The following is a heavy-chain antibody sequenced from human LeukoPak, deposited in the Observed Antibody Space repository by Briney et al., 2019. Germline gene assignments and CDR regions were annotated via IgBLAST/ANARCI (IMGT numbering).Heavy chain of an antibody. CDR2: IRYDGSNK. Sequence: GGSLRLSCAASGFTFSSYGMHWVRQVPGKGLEWVAFIRYDGSNKYYADSVKGRFTISRDNSKNTLYLQMNSLRAEDTAVYYCAKIISSTSRKNYYYYYMDVWGKGTTVTISS. D-gene: IGHD2-2*01. CDR1: GFTFSSYG. V-gene: IGHV3-30*02. CDR3: AKIISSTSRKNYYYYYMDV. J-gene: IGHJ6*03.